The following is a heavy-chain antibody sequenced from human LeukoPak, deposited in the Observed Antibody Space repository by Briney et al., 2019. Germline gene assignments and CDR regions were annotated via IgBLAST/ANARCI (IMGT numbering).Heavy chain of an antibody. CDR3: ARGTLKAAATDFDY. CDR2: INWNGGST. J-gene: IGHJ4*02. Sequence: GGSLRLSCAASGFTFSSYSMNCVRQAPGKGLEWVSGINWNGGSTGYADSVKGRFTISRDNAKNSLYLQMNSLRAEDTALYYCARGTLKAAATDFDYWGQGTLVTVSS. D-gene: IGHD6-13*01. CDR1: GFTFSSYS. V-gene: IGHV3-20*04.